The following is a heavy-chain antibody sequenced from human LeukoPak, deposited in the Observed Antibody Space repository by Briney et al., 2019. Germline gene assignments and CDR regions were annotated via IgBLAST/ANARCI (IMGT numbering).Heavy chain of an antibody. J-gene: IGHJ5*02. CDR2: ISTGGQTI. Sequence: GGSLRLSCAVSGFTFSDYSMNWVRQPPGKGLEWISYISTGGQTIYYADSVEGRFTISRDNAKKSLYLQMNSLRAEDTAVYYCARGPPLFDPWGQGTLGTVSS. CDR1: GFTFSDYS. V-gene: IGHV3-48*01. CDR3: ARGPPLFDP.